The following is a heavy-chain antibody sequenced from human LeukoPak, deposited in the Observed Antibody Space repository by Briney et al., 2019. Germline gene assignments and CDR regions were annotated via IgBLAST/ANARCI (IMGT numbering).Heavy chain of an antibody. Sequence: PGGSLRLSCAASGFTFNTHAISWVRQAPGKGLEWVAAVSDTGDLRYSANSVKGRFAISRDNSKNTAFLQMYSLRAEDTALYYCVKGGLRSGYSFEDWGPGTLVSVSS. CDR2: VSDTGDLR. D-gene: IGHD3-9*01. J-gene: IGHJ4*02. CDR1: GFTFNTHA. V-gene: IGHV3-23*01. CDR3: VKGGLRSGYSFED.